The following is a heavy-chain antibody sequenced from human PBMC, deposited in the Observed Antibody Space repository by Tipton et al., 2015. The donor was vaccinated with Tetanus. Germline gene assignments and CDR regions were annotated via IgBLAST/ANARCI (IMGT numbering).Heavy chain of an antibody. CDR3: AGSQWRDGFFCDY. CDR1: GGSITKDY. D-gene: IGHD3-3*01. V-gene: IGHV4-59*01. CDR2: ISHSGSP. Sequence: TLSLTCNVSGGSITKDYWSWIRQSPGKTLEWIGYISHSGSPNYNPSRKTRATVSVDTSKTQFSLDLTSVTAADTGGYYCAGSQWRDGFFCDYWGQGSLVTVAS. J-gene: IGHJ4*02.